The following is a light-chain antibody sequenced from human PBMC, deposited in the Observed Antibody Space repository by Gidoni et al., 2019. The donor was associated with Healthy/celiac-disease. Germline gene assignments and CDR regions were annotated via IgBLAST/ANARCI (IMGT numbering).Light chain of an antibody. CDR3: QAWDSSWV. J-gene: IGLJ3*02. CDR2: QDS. Sequence: SYDLTQPTSVSLSPGQTASITCSGDKLGDKYACWYQQKPGQSPVLVIYQDSKRPSGIPERFSGSNSGNTATLTISGTQAMDEADYYCQAWDSSWVFGGGTKLTVL. V-gene: IGLV3-1*01. CDR1: KLGDKY.